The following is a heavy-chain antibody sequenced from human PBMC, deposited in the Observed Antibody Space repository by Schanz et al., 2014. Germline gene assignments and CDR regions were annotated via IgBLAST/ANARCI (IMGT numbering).Heavy chain of an antibody. V-gene: IGHV3-33*06. D-gene: IGHD6-19*01. CDR2: IWYDGSKT. Sequence: QVQLVESGGGVVQPGRSLRLSCATSGFSFDKYGMHWVRQAPGKGLEWVGVIWYDGSKTYYADSVRGRFTISRENSKNTLHLQINSLSAEDTAVYHCAKDLPAVAVAPLMTGLYDSWGQGTLVTVSS. CDR3: AKDLPAVAVAPLMTGLYDS. CDR1: GFSFDKYG. J-gene: IGHJ4*02.